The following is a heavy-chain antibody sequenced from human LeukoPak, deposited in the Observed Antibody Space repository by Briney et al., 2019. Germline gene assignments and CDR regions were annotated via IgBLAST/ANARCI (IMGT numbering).Heavy chain of an antibody. Sequence: PGGSLRLSCAASGLTFSSYAMHWVRQAPGKGLERVAVISYDGSNKYYADSVKGRFTISRDNSKNTLYLQMNSLRAEDTAVYYCSRDAVRRDGYPGAFDYWGQGTLVTVSS. J-gene: IGHJ4*02. CDR1: GLTFSSYA. V-gene: IGHV3-30-3*01. D-gene: IGHD5-24*01. CDR3: SRDAVRRDGYPGAFDY. CDR2: ISYDGSNK.